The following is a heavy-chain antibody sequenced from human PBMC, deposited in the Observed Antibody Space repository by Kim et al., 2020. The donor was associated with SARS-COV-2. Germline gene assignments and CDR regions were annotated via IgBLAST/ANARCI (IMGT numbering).Heavy chain of an antibody. CDR1: GYTLTELS. Sequence: ASVKVSCKVSGYTLTELSMHWVRQAPGKGLEWMGGFDPEDGETIYAQKFQGRVTMTEDTSTDTAYMDLSSRRSVDTAVYSCATVATRSAIPYYYYYGMDVWGQGTTVTVSS. V-gene: IGHV1-24*01. J-gene: IGHJ6*02. CDR3: ATVATRSAIPYYYYYGMDV. CDR2: FDPEDGET. D-gene: IGHD2-2*02.